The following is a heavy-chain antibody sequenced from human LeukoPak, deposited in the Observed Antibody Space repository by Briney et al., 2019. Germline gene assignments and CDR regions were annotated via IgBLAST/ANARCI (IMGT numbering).Heavy chain of an antibody. V-gene: IGHV4-31*03. CDR2: IYYSGST. CDR3: ARGTYYYDSSSYWDWFDP. J-gene: IGHJ5*02. Sequence: SVTLSLTCTVSGGSISSGGDYWSGIRQHPGKGLEWIGYIYYSGSTYYNPSLKSRVTISVDTSKNQFSLKLSSVTAADTAVYYCARGTYYYDSSSYWDWFDPWGQGTLVTVSS. CDR1: GGSISSGGDY. D-gene: IGHD3-22*01.